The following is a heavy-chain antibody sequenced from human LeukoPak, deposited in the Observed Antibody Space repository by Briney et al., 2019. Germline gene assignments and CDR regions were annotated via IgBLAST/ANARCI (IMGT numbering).Heavy chain of an antibody. Sequence: GGSLRLSCAASGFTVSTDYMTWVRQAPGKGLEWVSVIYSGGNTYYADCVEGRFTISRHNSENTLYLQMNSLRPEDTAVYYCAEMRYYDSGGFPNFDYWGQGTLVTVSS. CDR3: AEMRYYDSGGFPNFDY. CDR1: GFTVSTDY. V-gene: IGHV3-53*04. CDR2: IYSGGNT. D-gene: IGHD3-22*01. J-gene: IGHJ4*02.